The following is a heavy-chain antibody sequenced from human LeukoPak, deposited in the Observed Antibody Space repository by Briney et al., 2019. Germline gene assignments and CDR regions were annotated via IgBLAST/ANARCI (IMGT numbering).Heavy chain of an antibody. J-gene: IGHJ5*01. D-gene: IGHD3-22*01. CDR3: ARDIKVVNPNNWLDP. Sequence: SETLSLTCTVSGGSISSSSYYWGWIRQPPGKGLEWIGSIYYSGSTYYNPSLKSRVTISVDTAKNQFSLKLTSVTAADTAVYYCARDIKVVNPNNWLDPWGQGTLVTVSS. CDR2: IYYSGST. CDR1: GGSISSSSYY. V-gene: IGHV4-39*07.